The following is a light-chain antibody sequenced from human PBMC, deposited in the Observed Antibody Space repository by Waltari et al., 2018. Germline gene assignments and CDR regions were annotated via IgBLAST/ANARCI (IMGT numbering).Light chain of an antibody. J-gene: IGKJ4*01. CDR1: QSISNY. Sequence: PGPPPRTPAQNPTPPCRTSQSISNYLAWYQQKPGQAPRLLIYDASNRATGIPARFSGSGSGTDFTLTITSLEPEDVAVYYCQQRSNWLTFGGGTKVEIK. CDR3: QQRSNWLT. CDR2: DAS. V-gene: IGKV3-11*01.